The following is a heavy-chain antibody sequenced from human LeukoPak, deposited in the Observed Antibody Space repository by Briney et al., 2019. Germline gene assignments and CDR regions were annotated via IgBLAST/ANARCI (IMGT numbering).Heavy chain of an antibody. J-gene: IGHJ4*02. D-gene: IGHD2-8*01. Sequence: GGSLRLSCAASGFTVSSNFMNWVRQAPGKGLEWAASIRQDGNEKYYVDSVKGRFTISRDNTYYSLYLQMNSLRAEDTALYYCARDGVAPGLYFDYWGQGNLVTVSS. CDR1: GFTVSSNF. V-gene: IGHV3-7*01. CDR2: IRQDGNEK. CDR3: ARDGVAPGLYFDY.